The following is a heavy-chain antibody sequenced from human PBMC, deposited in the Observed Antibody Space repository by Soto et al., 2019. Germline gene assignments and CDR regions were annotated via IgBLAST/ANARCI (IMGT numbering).Heavy chain of an antibody. CDR2: IRSSSSTI. CDR3: ARVEGRVVVVTAIGAFDI. Sequence: EVQLVESGGGLVQPGGSLRLSCAASGFTFSSYSMNWVRQAPGKGLEWVSYIRSSSSTIYYADSVKGRFTISRDNAKNSLYLQVNSLRDEDTAVYYCARVEGRVVVVTAIGAFDIWGQGTMVTVSS. D-gene: IGHD2-21*02. J-gene: IGHJ3*02. V-gene: IGHV3-48*02. CDR1: GFTFSSYS.